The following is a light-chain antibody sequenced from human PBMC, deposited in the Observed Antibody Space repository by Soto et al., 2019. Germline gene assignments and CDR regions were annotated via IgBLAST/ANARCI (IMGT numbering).Light chain of an antibody. CDR2: DAS. CDR3: QQYNSWWT. CDR1: QSISNW. J-gene: IGKJ1*01. Sequence: DIQMTQSPSTLPASVGDRVTITCRASQSISNWLAWYQQKPGKAPKLLIYDASSLESGVPSRFSGSGSGTEFTLTISSLQPDDFATYYCQQYNSWWTFGQGTKVDIK. V-gene: IGKV1-5*01.